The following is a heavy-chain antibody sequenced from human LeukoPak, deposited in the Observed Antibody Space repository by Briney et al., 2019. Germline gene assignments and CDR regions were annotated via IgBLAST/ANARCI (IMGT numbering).Heavy chain of an antibody. CDR1: SYSISSGYY. D-gene: IGHD6-6*01. Sequence: SETLSLTCDVSSYSISSGYYWGWIRQPPGKGLEWIGSIYHSGRTYYNPSLKSRVTISVDTSKNQFSLKLSSVTAADTAVYYCARGGSSSSPYYYYYYMDVWGKGTTDTVSS. V-gene: IGHV4-38-2*01. CDR3: ARGGSSSSPYYYYYYMDV. J-gene: IGHJ6*03. CDR2: IYHSGRT.